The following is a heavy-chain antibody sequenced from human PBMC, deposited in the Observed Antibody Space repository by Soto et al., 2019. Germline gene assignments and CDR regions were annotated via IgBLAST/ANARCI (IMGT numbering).Heavy chain of an antibody. V-gene: IGHV3-7*01. Sequence: GGSLRLSCAASGFTFSSYWMSWVRQAPGKGLEWVANIKQDGSEKYYVDSVKGRFTISRDNAKNSLYLQMNSPRAEDTAVYYCARAYSGYVRDDAFDIWGQGTMVTVSS. D-gene: IGHD5-12*01. CDR3: ARAYSGYVRDDAFDI. CDR1: GFTFSSYW. J-gene: IGHJ3*02. CDR2: IKQDGSEK.